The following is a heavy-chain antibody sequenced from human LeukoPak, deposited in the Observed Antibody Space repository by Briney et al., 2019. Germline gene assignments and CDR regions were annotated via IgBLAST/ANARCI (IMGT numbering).Heavy chain of an antibody. Sequence: RASVKVSCKASGYTFTSYGISWVRQAPGQGLEWMGWISAYNGNTNYAQKLQGRVTMTTDTSTSTAYMELSSLRSEDTAVYYCARGSVATFFDLWGRGTLVTVSS. D-gene: IGHD5-12*01. V-gene: IGHV1-18*01. CDR3: ARGSVATFFDL. CDR2: ISAYNGNT. J-gene: IGHJ2*01. CDR1: GYTFTSYG.